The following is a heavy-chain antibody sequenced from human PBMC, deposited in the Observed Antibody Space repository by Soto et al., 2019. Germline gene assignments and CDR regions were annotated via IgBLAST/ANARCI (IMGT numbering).Heavy chain of an antibody. Sequence: EMQLVESGGGLAQPGESLRLSCAASGFTFSAYSMNWVRQAPGKGLEWISYITGSSATIYYADSVKGRFTISRDNAKNSLYLQMNSLRDEDTAVYYCARDNGMAGSFDPWGQGTLVTVSS. J-gene: IGHJ5*02. CDR3: ARDNGMAGSFDP. D-gene: IGHD2-8*01. V-gene: IGHV3-48*02. CDR2: ITGSSATI. CDR1: GFTFSAYS.